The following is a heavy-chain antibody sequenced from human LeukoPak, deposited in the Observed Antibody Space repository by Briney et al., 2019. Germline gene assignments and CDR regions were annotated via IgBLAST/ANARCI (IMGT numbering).Heavy chain of an antibody. CDR3: ARDRYDSVNYYGLDV. CDR1: GYTFTAYY. D-gene: IGHD3-22*01. J-gene: IGHJ6*02. Sequence: ASVKVSCKASGYTFTAYYIHWVRQAPGQGLEWMGWINPKGGATNYAQSFQGRVTLTWDTSIGTASMELMRLRSDDTAVYYCARDRYDSVNYYGLDVWGQGTTVTVAS. CDR2: INPKGGAT. V-gene: IGHV1-2*02.